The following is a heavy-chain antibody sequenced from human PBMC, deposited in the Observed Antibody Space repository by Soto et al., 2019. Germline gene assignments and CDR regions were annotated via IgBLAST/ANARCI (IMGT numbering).Heavy chain of an antibody. J-gene: IGHJ6*03. D-gene: IGHD6-6*01. CDR3: AREGYSSSSKNYYYYMDV. V-gene: IGHV3-48*01. Sequence: GESLKISCAASGFTFSSYSMNWVRQAPGKGLEWVSYISSSSSTIYYADSVKGRFTISRDNAKNSLYLQMNSLRAEDTAVYYCAREGYSSSSKNYYYYMDVWGKGTTVTVSS. CDR2: ISSSSSTI. CDR1: GFTFSSYS.